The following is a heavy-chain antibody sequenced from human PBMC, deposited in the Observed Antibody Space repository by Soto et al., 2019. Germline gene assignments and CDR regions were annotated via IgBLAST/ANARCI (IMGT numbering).Heavy chain of an antibody. D-gene: IGHD2-2*01. CDR1: GFTFNRYA. J-gene: IGHJ4*02. Sequence: QLVESGGGLVQPGGSLRLSCSASGFTFNRYAMTWVRQAPGKGLEWVPGIGAGGGDKKLADSVKGRFAISRDNSKNTVFLQIKSLRAEDTAMYFCAKGFCDTASCFPSDQWGQGTLVTVSS. V-gene: IGHV3-23*04. CDR2: IGAGGGDK. CDR3: AKGFCDTASCFPSDQ.